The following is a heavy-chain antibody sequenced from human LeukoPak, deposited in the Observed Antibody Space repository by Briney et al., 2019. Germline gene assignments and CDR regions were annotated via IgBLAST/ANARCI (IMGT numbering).Heavy chain of an antibody. D-gene: IGHD2-2*01. CDR1: GGSFSGYY. J-gene: IGHJ4*02. V-gene: IGHV4-34*01. Sequence: SETLSLTCAVYGGSFSGYYWSWIRQPPGKGLEWIGEINHSGSTNYNPSLKSRVTISVDTSKNQFSLKLSSVTAADTAVYYCARGRSYCSSTSCQPGGSDYWGQGTLVTVSS. CDR2: INHSGST. CDR3: ARGRSYCSSTSCQPGGSDY.